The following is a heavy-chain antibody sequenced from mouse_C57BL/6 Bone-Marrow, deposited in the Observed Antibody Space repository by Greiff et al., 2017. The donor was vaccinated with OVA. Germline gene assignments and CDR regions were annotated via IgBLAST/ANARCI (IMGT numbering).Heavy chain of an antibody. J-gene: IGHJ2*01. Sequence: QVQLKQSGPGLVQPSQSLSITCTVSGFSLTSYGVHWVRQSPGKGLEWLGVIWSGGSTDYNAAFISRLGLSKDNSKSQVFFIMNSLQADDTAIYYCTTSNFYYFDYWGQGTTLTVSS. V-gene: IGHV2-2*01. CDR1: GFSLTSYG. D-gene: IGHD4-1*02. CDR3: TTSNFYYFDY. CDR2: IWSGGST.